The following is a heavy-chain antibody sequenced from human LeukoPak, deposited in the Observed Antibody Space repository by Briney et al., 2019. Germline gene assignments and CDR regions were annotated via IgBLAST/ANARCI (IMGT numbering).Heavy chain of an antibody. V-gene: IGHV4-59*12. D-gene: IGHD3-22*01. J-gene: IGHJ4*02. CDR1: GGSISSYY. CDR3: ATTGLYDSSGYYGNDY. CDR2: IYYSESA. Sequence: SETLSLTCTVSGGSISSYYWSWIRQPPGKGLEWLGYIYYSESANYNPSLKSRVSISVDTSKNQFSLKLNSVTAADTAVYYCATTGLYDSSGYYGNDYWGQGTLVTVSS.